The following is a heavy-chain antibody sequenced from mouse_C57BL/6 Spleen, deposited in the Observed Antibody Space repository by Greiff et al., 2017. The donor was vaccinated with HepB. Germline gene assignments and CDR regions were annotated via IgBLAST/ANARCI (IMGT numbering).Heavy chain of an antibody. Sequence: QVQLQQSGAELVRPGTSVKVSCKASGYAFTNYLIEWVKQRPGQGLEWIGVINPGSGGTNYNEKFKGKATLTADKSSSTAYLQLSRLTSGDSAVYCCARGPDDYDEDWFAYWGQGTLVTVSA. CDR1: GYAFTNYL. J-gene: IGHJ3*01. V-gene: IGHV1-54*01. CDR3: ARGPDDYDEDWFAY. CDR2: INPGSGGT. D-gene: IGHD2-4*01.